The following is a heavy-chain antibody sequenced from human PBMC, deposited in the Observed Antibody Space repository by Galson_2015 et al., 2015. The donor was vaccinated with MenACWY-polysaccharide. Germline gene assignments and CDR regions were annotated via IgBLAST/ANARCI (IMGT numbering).Heavy chain of an antibody. D-gene: IGHD3-3*01. Sequence: SETLSLTCAVYGGSFSGYYWSWIRQPPGKGLEWIGEINHSGSTNYNPSLKSRVTISVDTSKNQFSLKLSSVTAADTAVYYCARGTRGTYDFWSGYPYYYYYYYMDVWGKGTTVTVSS. V-gene: IGHV4-34*01. CDR1: GGSFSGYY. CDR3: ARGTRGTYDFWSGYPYYYYYYYMDV. CDR2: INHSGST. J-gene: IGHJ6*03.